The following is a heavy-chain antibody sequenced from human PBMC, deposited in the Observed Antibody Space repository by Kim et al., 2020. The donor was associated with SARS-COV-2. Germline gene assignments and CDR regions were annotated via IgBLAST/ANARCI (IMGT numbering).Heavy chain of an antibody. CDR3: VRNRGWNFYDY. Sequence: GGSLRLSCAASGFTFSNYWMDWVRQVPGKGLVWISNMNTDRSTTNYADSVRGRFSISRDNAKDTLYLQMNSLRAEDTAVYYCVRNRGWNFYDYWGQGTLVTVSS. D-gene: IGHD1-1*01. J-gene: IGHJ4*02. V-gene: IGHV3-74*01. CDR2: MNTDRSTT. CDR1: GFTFSNYW.